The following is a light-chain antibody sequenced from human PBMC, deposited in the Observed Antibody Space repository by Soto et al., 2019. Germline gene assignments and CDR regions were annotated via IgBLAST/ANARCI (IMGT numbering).Light chain of an antibody. Sequence: LMTKKKHTLSVSPGERATLSCRTSQSLRSDLAWYQQKPGQAPRLLIYGASTRATDVPARFSGSGSGTEFTLTIGSLQSEDSAVYYCQQYDNWPPTFGQGTLLEI. V-gene: IGKV3-15*01. J-gene: IGKJ5*01. CDR3: QQYDNWPPT. CDR2: GAS. CDR1: QSLRSD.